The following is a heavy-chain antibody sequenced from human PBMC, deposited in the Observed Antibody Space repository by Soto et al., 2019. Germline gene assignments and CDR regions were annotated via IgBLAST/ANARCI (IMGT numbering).Heavy chain of an antibody. D-gene: IGHD1-1*01. Sequence: GGSLSLSCVVSGFPFSSYSMSWVRQTPGKGLEWISYISNRDNIISYSPSVKGRFTISRDDSKNTLYLQMNSLKTEDTAVYYCTTGMGYNPGFDYWGQGTLVTAPQ. CDR3: TTGMGYNPGFDY. CDR1: GFPFSSYS. J-gene: IGHJ4*02. CDR2: ISNRDNII. V-gene: IGHV3-48*01.